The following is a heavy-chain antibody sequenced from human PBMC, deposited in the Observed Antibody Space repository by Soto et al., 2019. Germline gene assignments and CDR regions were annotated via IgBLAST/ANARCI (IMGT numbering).Heavy chain of an antibody. D-gene: IGHD5-12*01. V-gene: IGHV4-30-4*01. Sequence: SETLSLTCTVSGGSISSGDYYWSWIRQPPGKGLEWIGYIYYSGSTYYNPSLKSRVTISVDTSKNQFSLKLSSVTAADTAVYYCARTSVATYYYGMDVWGQGTTVTVSS. CDR2: IYYSGST. CDR1: GGSISSGDYY. CDR3: ARTSVATYYYGMDV. J-gene: IGHJ6*02.